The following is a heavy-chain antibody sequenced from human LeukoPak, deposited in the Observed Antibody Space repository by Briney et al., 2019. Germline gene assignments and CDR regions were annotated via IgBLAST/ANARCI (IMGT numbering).Heavy chain of an antibody. CDR1: GGSISNINYY. D-gene: IGHD6-13*01. CDR3: ARDRKSSSWYRSYYYGMDV. CDR2: IYYRGNT. Sequence: SETLSLTCTVSGGSISNINYYWGCIRQPPGKGLEWIGSIYYRGNTFYNLSLQSRLSISIDTSMNQFSLKLSSVTAADTAVYYCARDRKSSSWYRSYYYGMDVWGQGTTVTVSS. V-gene: IGHV4-39*07. J-gene: IGHJ6*02.